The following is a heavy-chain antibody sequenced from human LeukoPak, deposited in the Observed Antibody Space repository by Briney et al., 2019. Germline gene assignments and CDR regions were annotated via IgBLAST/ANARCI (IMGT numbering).Heavy chain of an antibody. CDR3: ARGGSTYFDS. CDR2: IHSDRGST. CDR1: GFSFSNYW. D-gene: IGHD3-16*01. V-gene: IGHV3-74*01. J-gene: IGHJ4*01. Sequence: GGSLRLSCAASGFSFSNYWMHWVRQAPGTGLVWVSRIHSDRGSTYADSVKGRFTISRDNAKNTLYLQMDTLRDEDTAVYYCARGGSTYFDSWGHGTLVTVSS.